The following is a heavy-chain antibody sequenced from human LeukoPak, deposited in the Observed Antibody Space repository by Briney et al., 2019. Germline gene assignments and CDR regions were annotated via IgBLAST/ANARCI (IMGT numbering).Heavy chain of an antibody. V-gene: IGHV3-7*01. CDR1: GFIFNDYW. Sequence: SGGSLRLSCAASGFIFNDYWMSWVRQAPGKGLEWLANIKRDGSGKYYLDSVKGRFTVSRDNAKNTLYLQMNSLRAEDTAVYYCARIWRGSDTECSFDYWGQGTLVTVSS. D-gene: IGHD3-10*01. CDR2: IKRDGSGK. CDR3: ARIWRGSDTECSFDY. J-gene: IGHJ4*02.